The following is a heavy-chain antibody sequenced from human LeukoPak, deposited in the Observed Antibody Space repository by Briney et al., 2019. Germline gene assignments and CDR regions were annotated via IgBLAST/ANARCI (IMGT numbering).Heavy chain of an antibody. D-gene: IGHD6-13*01. CDR1: GFTFSSYA. CDR2: ISRSSSYI. CDR3: ARREGGIAAASDY. V-gene: IGHV3-21*01. J-gene: IGHJ4*02. Sequence: GGSLRLSCAASGFTFSSYAMHWVRQAPGKGLEWVSSISRSSSYIYYADSVKGRFTISRDNAKNSLYLQMNRLRAEDTAVYYCARREGGIAAASDYWGQGTLVTVSS.